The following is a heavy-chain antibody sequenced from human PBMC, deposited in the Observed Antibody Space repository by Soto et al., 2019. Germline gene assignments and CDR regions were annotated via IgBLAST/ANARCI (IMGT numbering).Heavy chain of an antibody. D-gene: IGHD1-26*01. Sequence: QVQLVESGGGVVHPGRSLRLSCAASGFTFTTYAMHWVRQAPGKGLEWVALFWHDGTKIYYADSVRGGFTVSREITRNTRYLVMSSRRPEETAVYDCARVGAPFDYWGRGTQVTVSS. CDR1: GFTFTTYA. CDR2: FWHDGTKI. V-gene: IGHV3-33*01. CDR3: ARVGAPFDY. J-gene: IGHJ4*02.